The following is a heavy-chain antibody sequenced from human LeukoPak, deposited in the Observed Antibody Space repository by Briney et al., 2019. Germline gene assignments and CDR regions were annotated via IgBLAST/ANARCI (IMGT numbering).Heavy chain of an antibody. J-gene: IGHJ5*02. CDR1: GRSISTYY. Sequence: KPSETLSLTCTVSGRSISTYYWSWIRQPPGKGLEWIGYIYYSGSTNYNRSLKSRVTISVDTSKNQFSLKLSSVTAADTAVYYCASRYCSSKSCSLGVWSWFDPWGQRTLVTVSS. D-gene: IGHD2-2*01. CDR2: IYYSGST. V-gene: IGHV4-59*12. CDR3: ASRYCSSKSCSLGVWSWFDP.